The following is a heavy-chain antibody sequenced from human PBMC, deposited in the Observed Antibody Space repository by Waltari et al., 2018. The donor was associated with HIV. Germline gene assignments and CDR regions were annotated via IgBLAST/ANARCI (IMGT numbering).Heavy chain of an antibody. D-gene: IGHD2-15*01. CDR2: INHSGST. CDR3: ARGEKAQVGVYSVDY. Sequence: QVQLQQWGAGLLKPSETLSLTCAVYGGSFSDYYWSWIRQPPGKGLEWIGEINHSGSTNYNPSLKSRFTISVDTSKNQFSLNLTSVTAADTAVYYCARGEKAQVGVYSVDYWGQGTLVTVSS. CDR1: GGSFSDYY. V-gene: IGHV4-34*01. J-gene: IGHJ4*02.